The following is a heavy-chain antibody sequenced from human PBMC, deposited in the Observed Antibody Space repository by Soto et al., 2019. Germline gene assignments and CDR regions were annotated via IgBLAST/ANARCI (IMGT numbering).Heavy chain of an antibody. CDR1: GFTFSNCA. D-gene: IGHD3-10*01. CDR3: AKVDGSGTYNISPFDY. J-gene: IGHJ4*02. Sequence: GGSLRLSCAASGFTFSNCAMSWVRQAPGKGLEWVSSVSGGGGSRYYADSVRGRFTISRDNSKNTLYLQMNSLRAEDTAVYYCAKVDGSGTYNISPFDYWGKGTLVTVSS. CDR2: VSGGGGSR. V-gene: IGHV3-23*01.